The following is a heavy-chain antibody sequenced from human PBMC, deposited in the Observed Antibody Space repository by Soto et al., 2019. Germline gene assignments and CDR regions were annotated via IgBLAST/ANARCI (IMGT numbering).Heavy chain of an antibody. CDR1: GFTFSDYY. V-gene: IGHV3-11*01. Sequence: GGSLRLSCAASGFTFSDYYMSWIRQAPGKGLEWVSYISSSGSTIYYADSVKGRFTISRDNAKNSLYLQMNSLRAEDTAVYYCARDIDGGMTPDAFDIWGQGTMVTVSS. J-gene: IGHJ3*02. D-gene: IGHD3-16*01. CDR2: ISSSGSTI. CDR3: ARDIDGGMTPDAFDI.